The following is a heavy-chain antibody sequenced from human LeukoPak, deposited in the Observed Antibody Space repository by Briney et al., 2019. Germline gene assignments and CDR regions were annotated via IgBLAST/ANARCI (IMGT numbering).Heavy chain of an antibody. D-gene: IGHD3-10*01. Sequence: SETLSLTCTVSGDSISTHFWSWIRQPPGKGLEWIGYMSYSGSSNYNPSLKSRVTISVDTSKNQFSLKLSTVTAADTAVYYCARVSPYYYGSGSYYGYAFDIWGQGTMVTVSS. CDR1: GDSISTHF. V-gene: IGHV4-59*11. CDR3: ARVSPYYYGSGSYYGYAFDI. J-gene: IGHJ3*02. CDR2: MSYSGSS.